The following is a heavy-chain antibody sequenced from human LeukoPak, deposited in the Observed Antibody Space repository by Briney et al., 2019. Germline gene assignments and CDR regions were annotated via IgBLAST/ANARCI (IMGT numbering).Heavy chain of an antibody. Sequence: SETLSLTCTVSGGSISSSSYYWSWMRQPPGKGREWIGYIYYSGTTNYSPSLKSRVTISVDTSKNQFSLQLSSVTAADTAVYYCARVMGSGWTGFDYWGQGTLVTVSS. V-gene: IGHV4-61*01. CDR1: GGSISSSSYY. CDR3: ARVMGSGWTGFDY. J-gene: IGHJ4*02. D-gene: IGHD6-19*01. CDR2: IYYSGTT.